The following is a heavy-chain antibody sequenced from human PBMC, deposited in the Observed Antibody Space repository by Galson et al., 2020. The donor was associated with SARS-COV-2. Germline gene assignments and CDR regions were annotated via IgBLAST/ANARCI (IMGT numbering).Heavy chain of an antibody. D-gene: IGHD3-10*01. CDR2: ISYDGSNK. V-gene: IGHV3-30*04. CDR3: ARAGSGSYYREFDY. J-gene: IGHJ4*02. CDR1: GFTFSSYA. Sequence: GGSLRLSCAASGFTFSSYAMHWVRQAPGKGLEWVAVISYDGSNKYYADSVKGRFTISRDNSKNTLYLQMNSLRAEDTAVYYCARAGSGSYYREFDYWGQGTLVTVSS.